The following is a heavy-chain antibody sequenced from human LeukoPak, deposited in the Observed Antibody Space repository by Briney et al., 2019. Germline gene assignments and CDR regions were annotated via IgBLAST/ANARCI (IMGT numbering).Heavy chain of an antibody. CDR3: ARGPSHWGGGEYDP. D-gene: IGHD2-21*01. Sequence: PSETLSLTCTVSGGSISSGDYYWSWIRQPPGKGLEWIVYIYYSGSTYYNPSLKSRVTISVDTSKNQFSLKLSSVTAADTAVYYCARGPSHWGGGEYDPWGQGTLVTVSS. CDR2: IYYSGST. J-gene: IGHJ5*02. V-gene: IGHV4-30-4*08. CDR1: GGSISSGDYY.